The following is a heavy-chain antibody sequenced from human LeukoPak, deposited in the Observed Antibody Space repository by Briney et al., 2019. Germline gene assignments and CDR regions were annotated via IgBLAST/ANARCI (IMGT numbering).Heavy chain of an antibody. CDR1: GFSFRDYT. CDR2: ISSSSSYI. Sequence: GGSLRLSCAASGFSFRDYTMNWVRQAPGKGLGWVASISSSSSYIYFANSVRGRFTISRDNAKNSLYLQMNSLRAEDTAVYYCAKDSPSRTATTEVPVDYWGQGTLVTVSS. D-gene: IGHD1/OR15-1a*01. V-gene: IGHV3-21*01. J-gene: IGHJ4*02. CDR3: AKDSPSRTATTEVPVDY.